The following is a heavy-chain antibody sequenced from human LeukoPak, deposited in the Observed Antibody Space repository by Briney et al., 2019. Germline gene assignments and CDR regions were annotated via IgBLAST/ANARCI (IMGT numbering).Heavy chain of an antibody. D-gene: IGHD6-13*01. J-gene: IGHJ3*02. V-gene: IGHV3-11*04. CDR1: GFTFSDYY. Sequence: GGSLRLSCAASGFTFSDYYMSWIRQAPGKGLEWVSYISSSGSTIYYADSVKGRFTISRDNAKNSLYLQMNSLRAEDTAVYYCARDKSPRRGGISSSWTHDAFDIWGQGTMVTVSS. CDR2: ISSSGSTI. CDR3: ARDKSPRRGGISSSWTHDAFDI.